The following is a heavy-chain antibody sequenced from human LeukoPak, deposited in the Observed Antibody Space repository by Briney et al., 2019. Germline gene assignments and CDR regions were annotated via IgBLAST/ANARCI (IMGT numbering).Heavy chain of an antibody. J-gene: IGHJ3*02. Sequence: GESLKISCAASGFSFSRFPIHWFRQAPGKGSEYVSGITNNGGSTYYANSVKGRFTISRDNSKNTLYLQMGSLRAEDMAVYYCARALVGASYEYAFDIWGQGTMVTVSS. CDR1: GFSFSRFP. D-gene: IGHD1-26*01. CDR3: ARALVGASYEYAFDI. CDR2: ITNNGGST. V-gene: IGHV3-64*01.